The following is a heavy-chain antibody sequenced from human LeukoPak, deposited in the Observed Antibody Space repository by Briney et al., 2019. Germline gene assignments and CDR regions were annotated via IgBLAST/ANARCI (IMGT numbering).Heavy chain of an antibody. CDR1: GFTVSSNY. D-gene: IGHD5-18*01. CDR3: AKEGTAMVMGIYAFDI. J-gene: IGHJ3*02. Sequence: GGSLRLSCAASGFTVSSNYMSWVRQAPGKGLEWVSVIYSGGSTYYADSVKGRFTISRDNSKNTLYLQMNSLRAEDTAVYYCAKEGTAMVMGIYAFDIWGQGTMVTVSS. V-gene: IGHV3-66*01. CDR2: IYSGGST.